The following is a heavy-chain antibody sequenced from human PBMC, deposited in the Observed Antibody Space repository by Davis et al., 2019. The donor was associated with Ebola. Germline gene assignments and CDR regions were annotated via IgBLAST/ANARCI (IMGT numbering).Heavy chain of an antibody. D-gene: IGHD2-2*01. CDR1: GFTFSSYY. CDR2: IKEDGSAK. CDR3: ARSSYQPEY. V-gene: IGHV3-7*01. J-gene: IGHJ4*02. Sequence: GESLKISCAASGFTFSSYYMSWVRQAPGKGLEWVASIKEDGSAKYYVDSVKGRFSVSRDSTNNTLYLQMDSLRAEDTAVYYCARSSYQPEYWGQGTLVTVSS.